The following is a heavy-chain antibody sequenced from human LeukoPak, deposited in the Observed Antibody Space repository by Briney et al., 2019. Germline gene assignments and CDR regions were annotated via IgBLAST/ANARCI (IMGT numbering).Heavy chain of an antibody. CDR3: ATVYGSGSYQLNWFDP. D-gene: IGHD3-10*01. CDR1: GGTFSSYA. CDR2: INPNSGGT. J-gene: IGHJ5*02. Sequence: ASVKVSCKASGGTFSSYAISWVRQAPGQGLEWMGWINPNSGGTNYAQKFQGRVTMTRDTSISTAYMELSRLRSDDTAVYYCATVYGSGSYQLNWFDPWGQGTLVTVSS. V-gene: IGHV1-2*02.